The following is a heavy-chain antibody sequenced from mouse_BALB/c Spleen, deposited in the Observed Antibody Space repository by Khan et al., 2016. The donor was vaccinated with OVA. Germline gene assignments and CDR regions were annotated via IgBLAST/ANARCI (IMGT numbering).Heavy chain of an antibody. Sequence: EVQLQQSGPELVKPGASMKISCKASGYSFTGYTMNWVKQSHGKNLEWIGLINPYNGGTSYNQKFKGKATLTVDKSSSTAYMELLSLTSEDSAYYVDAREGYRYDGAWFAYWGQGTLVTVSA. V-gene: IGHV1-18*01. CDR3: AREGYRYDGAWFAY. CDR2: INPYNGGT. J-gene: IGHJ3*01. CDR1: GYSFTGYT. D-gene: IGHD2-14*01.